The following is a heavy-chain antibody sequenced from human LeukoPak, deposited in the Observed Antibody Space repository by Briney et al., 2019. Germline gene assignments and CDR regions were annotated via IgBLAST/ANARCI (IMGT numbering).Heavy chain of an antibody. D-gene: IGHD3-10*01. CDR1: GGSMSSYY. CDR3: ARRTYYSGSGRDWLDP. V-gene: IGHV4-59*08. CDR2: IYYSGST. J-gene: IGHJ5*02. Sequence: WESLSLTGTVSGGSMSSYYWSWIRQPPGKGLEWIGYIYYSGSTNYNPSLKSRVTISIDTSKNQFSLKLSSVTAADTAVYYCARRTYYSGSGRDWLDPWGQGTLVTVSS.